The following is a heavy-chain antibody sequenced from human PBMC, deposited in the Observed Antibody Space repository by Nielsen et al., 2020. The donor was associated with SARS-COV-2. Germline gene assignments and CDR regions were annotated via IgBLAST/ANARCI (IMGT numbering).Heavy chain of an antibody. Sequence: WVRQAPGQGLEWMGRIIPILGIANYAQKFQGRVTITADKSTSTAYMELSSLRSEDTAVYYCARELTGIAAAGTYYYYYMDVWGKGTTVTVSS. CDR2: IIPILGIA. V-gene: IGHV1-69*04. CDR3: ARELTGIAAAGTYYYYYMDV. J-gene: IGHJ6*03. D-gene: IGHD6-13*01.